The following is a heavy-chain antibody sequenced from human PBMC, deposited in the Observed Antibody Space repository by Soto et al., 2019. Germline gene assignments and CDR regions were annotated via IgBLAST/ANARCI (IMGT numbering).Heavy chain of an antibody. V-gene: IGHV3-33*01. Sequence: QVQLVESGGGVVQPGMSLRVSCAVSGFTFSSYGMHWVRQAPGKGLEWVAVIWYDGSNQYYADSVKGRFTISRDNSKNTLDLQMNSLRAEDTAVYYCARDGGIYGMDVWCLGTTVTFSS. CDR3: ARDGGIYGMDV. CDR2: IWYDGSNQ. CDR1: GFTFSSYG. J-gene: IGHJ6*02. D-gene: IGHD3-16*01.